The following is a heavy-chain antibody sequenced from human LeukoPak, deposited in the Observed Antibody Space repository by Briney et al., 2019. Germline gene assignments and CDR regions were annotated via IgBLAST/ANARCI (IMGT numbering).Heavy chain of an antibody. D-gene: IGHD6-13*01. Sequence: SVKVSCKASGGTFSSYAISWVRQAPGQGLEWMGGIIPIFGTANYAQKFQGRVTITTDESTSTAYMELSSLRSEDTAVYYCATISAAAGITEYFQLWGQGTLVTVSS. V-gene: IGHV1-69*05. CDR2: IIPIFGTA. CDR3: ATISAAAGITEYFQL. J-gene: IGHJ1*01. CDR1: GGTFSSYA.